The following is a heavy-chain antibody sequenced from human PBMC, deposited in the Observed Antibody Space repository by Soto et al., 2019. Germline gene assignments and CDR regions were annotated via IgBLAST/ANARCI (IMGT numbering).Heavy chain of an antibody. V-gene: IGHV1-3*01. CDR1: GYTFTNYA. J-gene: IGHJ4*02. CDR3: ARDPGYSYGYN. D-gene: IGHD5-18*01. CDR2: INAGNGNT. Sequence: GASVKVSCKASGYTFTNYAMHLVRQAPGQRLEWMGWINAGNGNTKYSQKFQGRVTITRDTSASTAYMELSSLRSEDTAVYYCARDPGYSYGYNWGQGTLVTVSS.